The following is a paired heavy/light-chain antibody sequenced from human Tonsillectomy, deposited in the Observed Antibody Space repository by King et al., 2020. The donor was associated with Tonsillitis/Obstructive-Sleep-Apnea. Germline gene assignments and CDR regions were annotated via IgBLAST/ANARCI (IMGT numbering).Heavy chain of an antibody. Sequence: EVQLLESGGGLVQPGGSLRLSCAASGFTFSSYDMSWVRQAPGEGLEWVSLISGSGGSTYYADSVKGRFTISRDNSKNTLYLQMNSLRAEDTAVYYCAKDRTSGGWYSPFDYWGQGTLVAVSS. V-gene: IGHV3-23*01. D-gene: IGHD6-19*01. J-gene: IGHJ4*02. CDR1: GFTFSSYD. CDR3: AKDRTSGGWYSPFDY. CDR2: ISGSGGST.
Light chain of an antibody. V-gene: IGKV1-27*01. CDR1: QGISNY. CDR3: QKYNSVPFT. Sequence: DIQMTQSPSSLSASVGDRVTITCRASQGISNYLAWYQQKPGKVPNLLIYGASTLQSGVPSRFSGSGSGTDFTLTISSLQPEDVATYFCQKYNSVPFTFGPGTKVDIK. CDR2: GAS. J-gene: IGKJ3*01.